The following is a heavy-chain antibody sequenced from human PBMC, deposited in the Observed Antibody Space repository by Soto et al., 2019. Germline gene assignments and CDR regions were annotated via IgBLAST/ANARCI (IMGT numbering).Heavy chain of an antibody. CDR2: IIAYNFNT. CDR1: GYTFTSYG. D-gene: IGHD6-13*01. Sequence: GASVKVSCKASGYTFTSYGISLVRQAPVQVLELIVWIIAYNFNTNYSQKLQGRFTITTYTSTITSYIELMILISDDTAVYYCSRXLSRSWYGTVLPYYFDYWGQGTMVTVSS. J-gene: IGHJ4*02. V-gene: IGHV1-18*01. CDR3: SRXLSRSWYGTVLPYYFDY.